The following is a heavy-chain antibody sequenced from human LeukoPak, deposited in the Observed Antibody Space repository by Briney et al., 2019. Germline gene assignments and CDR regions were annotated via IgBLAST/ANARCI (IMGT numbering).Heavy chain of an antibody. J-gene: IGHJ3*02. CDR1: GFTFSSYS. V-gene: IGHV3-48*04. CDR2: ISSSSSTI. D-gene: IGHD1-1*01. Sequence: GGSLRLSCAASGFTFSSYSMNWVRQAPGKGLEWVSYISSSSSTIYYADSVKGRFTISRDNAKNSLYLQMNSLRAEDRAVYYCARDLSVQLERRAFDIWGHGTMVTVSS. CDR3: ARDLSVQLERRAFDI.